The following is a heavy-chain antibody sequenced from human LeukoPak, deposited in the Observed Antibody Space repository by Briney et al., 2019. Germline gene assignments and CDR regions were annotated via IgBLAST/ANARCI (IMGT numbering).Heavy chain of an antibody. Sequence: GGSLRLSCAASGFTFSSYAMSWVRQAPGKGLEWVSAISGSGGSTYYADSVKGRFTISRDNSKNTLYLQMNSLRAEDTAVYYCAKAPLFYSSGWYRHYYFDYWGQGTLVTVSS. CDR1: GFTFSSYA. CDR3: AKAPLFYSSGWYRHYYFDY. J-gene: IGHJ4*02. V-gene: IGHV3-23*01. CDR2: ISGSGGST. D-gene: IGHD6-19*01.